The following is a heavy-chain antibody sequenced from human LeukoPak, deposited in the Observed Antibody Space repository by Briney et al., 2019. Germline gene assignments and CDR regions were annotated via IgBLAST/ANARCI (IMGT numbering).Heavy chain of an antibody. CDR3: LRGDRRDY. Sequence: PGGSLRPSCEASGFTFNTYSMNWARQAPGKGLEWVSSIDSSGGYMFYADSVKGRFIISRDNAKDSLYLQMNSLRVEDTAVYYCLRGDRRDYWGQGTLVTASS. CDR2: IDSSGGYM. CDR1: GFTFNTYS. J-gene: IGHJ4*02. V-gene: IGHV3-21*06.